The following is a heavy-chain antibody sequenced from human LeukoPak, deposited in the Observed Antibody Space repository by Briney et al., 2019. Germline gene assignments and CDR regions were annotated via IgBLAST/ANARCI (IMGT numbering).Heavy chain of an antibody. V-gene: IGHV3-7*03. CDR3: ATDCPNTRCLGY. J-gene: IGHJ4*02. CDR1: GLTFSTYG. Sequence: GGSLRLSCAASGLTFSTYGVNWVRQAPGKGLEWVANIKQDGSEKHYVDSVKGRFTVSRDNPNNSLYLEMNNLRAEDTAIYHCATDCPNTRCLGYWGQGTLVTVSS. CDR2: IKQDGSEK. D-gene: IGHD2-2*01.